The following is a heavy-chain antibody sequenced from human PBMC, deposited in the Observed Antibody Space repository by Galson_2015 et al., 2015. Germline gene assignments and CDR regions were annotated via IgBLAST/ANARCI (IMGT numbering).Heavy chain of an antibody. CDR1: GFTFSSYS. CDR3: ATDPYYYDSSGYFPHDY. J-gene: IGHJ4*02. CDR2: ISSSSSTI. D-gene: IGHD3-22*01. Sequence: SLRLSCAASGFTFSSYSMNWVRQAPGKGLEWVSYISSSSSTIYYADSVKGRFTISRDNAKNSLYLQMNSLRDEDTAVYYCATDPYYYDSSGYFPHDYWGQGTLVTVSS. V-gene: IGHV3-48*02.